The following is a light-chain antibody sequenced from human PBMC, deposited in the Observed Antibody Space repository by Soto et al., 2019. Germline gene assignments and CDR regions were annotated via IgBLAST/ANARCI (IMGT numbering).Light chain of an antibody. CDR3: QQYGRSPPFA. Sequence: EIVLTQSPCTLSLSPGERATLSCRASQSVSSNYIARYQQNPGQAPRLLIYGASTRATGSPARFSGSGSGTDFTLTISRLEPEDFAVYFCQQYGRSPPFAFGQGTKVEIK. J-gene: IGKJ2*01. V-gene: IGKV3-20*01. CDR1: QSVSSNY. CDR2: GAS.